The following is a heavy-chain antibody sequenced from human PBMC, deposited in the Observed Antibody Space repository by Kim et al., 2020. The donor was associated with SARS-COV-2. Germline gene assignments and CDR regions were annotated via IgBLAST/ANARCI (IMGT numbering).Heavy chain of an antibody. CDR1: GFTFSSYG. V-gene: IGHV3-30*18. J-gene: IGHJ4*02. Sequence: GGSLRLSCAASGFTFSSYGMHWVRQAPGKGLEWVAVISYDGSNKYYADSVKGRFTISRDNSKNTLYLQMNSLRAEDTAVYYCAKETGFGQLWGSSIDYWGQGTLVTVSS. CDR2: ISYDGSNK. D-gene: IGHD5-18*01. CDR3: AKETGFGQLWGSSIDY.